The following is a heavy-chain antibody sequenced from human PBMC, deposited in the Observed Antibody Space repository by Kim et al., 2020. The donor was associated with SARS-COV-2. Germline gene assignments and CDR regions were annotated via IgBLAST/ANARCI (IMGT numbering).Heavy chain of an antibody. D-gene: IGHD3-22*01. J-gene: IGHJ4*02. Sequence: AQKFQGSVTMTSDTSTSTVYMELSSLRSEDTAVYYCARCIVVVTRCSFDYWGQGTLVTVSS. V-gene: IGHV1-46*01. CDR3: ARCIVVVTRCSFDY.